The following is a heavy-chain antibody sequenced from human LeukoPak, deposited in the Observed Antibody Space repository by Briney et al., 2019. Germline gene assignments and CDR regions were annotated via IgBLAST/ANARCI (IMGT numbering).Heavy chain of an antibody. CDR2: IKSDGST. D-gene: IGHD3-22*01. CDR1: GFTFRCYW. J-gene: IGHJ1*01. Sequence: GGSLRLSCGASGFTFRCYWMHWVGQAPGKGLVWVSRIKSDGSTNYADSVKGRFTISRDNAKNTVSLQMNSLRAEDTGGYYCSRAPSEIGAYYPEYFRHWGQGTLVTVSS. CDR3: SRAPSEIGAYYPEYFRH. V-gene: IGHV3-74*01.